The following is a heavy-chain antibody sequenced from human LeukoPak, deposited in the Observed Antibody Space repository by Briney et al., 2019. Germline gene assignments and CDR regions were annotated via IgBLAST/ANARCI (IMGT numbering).Heavy chain of an antibody. J-gene: IGHJ4*02. V-gene: IGHV4-38-2*02. CDR2: IYHSGST. Sequence: SETLSLTCTVSGYSISSGYYWGWIRPPPGKGLEWIGNIYHSGSTYYNPSLKSRVTISVDTSKNQFSLKLSSVTATDTAVYYCTRPYYYGSGSPDYWGQGTLVTVSS. CDR3: TRPYYYGSGSPDY. CDR1: GYSISSGYY. D-gene: IGHD3-22*01.